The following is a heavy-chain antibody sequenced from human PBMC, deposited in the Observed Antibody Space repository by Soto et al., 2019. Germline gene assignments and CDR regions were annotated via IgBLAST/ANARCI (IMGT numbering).Heavy chain of an antibody. CDR2: IKQDGSEK. J-gene: IGHJ4*02. V-gene: IGHV3-7*03. Sequence: GGSLRLSCAASGFTFSSYWMSWVRQAPGKGLEWVANIKQDGSEKYYVDSVKGRFTISRDNAKNSLYLQMNSLRAEDTAVYYCARDVGVTTVTTFGYWGQGTLVTVSS. D-gene: IGHD4-4*01. CDR3: ARDVGVTTVTTFGY. CDR1: GFTFSSYW.